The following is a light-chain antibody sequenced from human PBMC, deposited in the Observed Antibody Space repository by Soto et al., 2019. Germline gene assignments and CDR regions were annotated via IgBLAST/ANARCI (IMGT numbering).Light chain of an antibody. V-gene: IGKV1-5*01. J-gene: IGKJ2*01. Sequence: DIQMTQSPSTLSASVGDRVTITCRDSQSISSWLAWYQQKPGKAPKLLIYDASSLESGVPSRFSGSGSGTECTLTISSLQPDDFATYYCQQYNSYSRYTFGQGTKLEIK. CDR3: QQYNSYSRYT. CDR1: QSISSW. CDR2: DAS.